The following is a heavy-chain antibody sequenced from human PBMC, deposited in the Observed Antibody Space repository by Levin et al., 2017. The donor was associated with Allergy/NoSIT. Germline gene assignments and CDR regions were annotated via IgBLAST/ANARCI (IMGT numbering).Heavy chain of an antibody. Sequence: GESLKISCAVSGLNFNNYGMNWVRQAPGKGQEWVALISSSGNDGYYADSVRGRFTISRANSKNTLYLQMNSLRPDDTAVYYCAARVFDYWGQGTLVTVSS. CDR2: ISSSGNDG. V-gene: IGHV3-30*03. CDR1: GLNFNNYG. J-gene: IGHJ4*02. CDR3: AARVFDY.